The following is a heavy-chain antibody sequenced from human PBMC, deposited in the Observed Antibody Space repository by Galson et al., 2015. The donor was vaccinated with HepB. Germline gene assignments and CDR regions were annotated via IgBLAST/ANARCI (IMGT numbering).Heavy chain of an antibody. Sequence: SLRLSCAASGFTFSSYSVSWVRQAPREGLEWVAAISGSDSKPFYADSMKGRFTISRDNSENTVSLQMTDLRVEDTAVYYCTKWGVWGVFEYWGQGILVAVSS. J-gene: IGHJ4*02. D-gene: IGHD3-16*01. V-gene: IGHV3-23*01. CDR2: ISGSDSKP. CDR1: GFTFSSYS. CDR3: TKWGVWGVFEY.